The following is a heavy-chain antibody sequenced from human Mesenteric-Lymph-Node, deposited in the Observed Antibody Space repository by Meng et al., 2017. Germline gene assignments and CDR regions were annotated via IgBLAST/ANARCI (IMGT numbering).Heavy chain of an antibody. CDR3: AKYVLVGANRYFDP. D-gene: IGHD2-15*01. CDR1: GFTFSSYS. CDR2: ISSSSSYI. J-gene: IGHJ5*02. V-gene: IGHV3-21*04. Sequence: GESLKISCAASGFTFSSYSMNWVRQAPGKGLEWVSSISSSSSYIYYADSVKGRFTISRDNSKNTLYLQMNSLRAEDTAVYYCAKYVLVGANRYFDPWGQGTLVTVSS.